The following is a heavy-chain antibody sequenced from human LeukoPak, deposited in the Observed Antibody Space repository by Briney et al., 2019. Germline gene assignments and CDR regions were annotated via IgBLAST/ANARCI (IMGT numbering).Heavy chain of an antibody. CDR3: ARRRSFSTIFGVVSKYYFDY. CDR1: GYTFTSYG. CDR2: ISAYNGNT. J-gene: IGHJ4*02. D-gene: IGHD3-3*01. Sequence: SVKVSCKASGYTFTSYGISWVRQAPGQGLEWMGWISAYNGNTNYAQKLQGRVTMTTDTSTSTAYMELRSLRSDDTAVYYCARRRSFSTIFGVVSKYYFDYWGQGTLVTVSS. V-gene: IGHV1-18*01.